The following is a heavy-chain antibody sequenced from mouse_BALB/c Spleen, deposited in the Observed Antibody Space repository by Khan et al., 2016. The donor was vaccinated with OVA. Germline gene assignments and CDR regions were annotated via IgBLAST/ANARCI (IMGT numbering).Heavy chain of an antibody. CDR3: AIDYGSSYLFFDY. Sequence: EVQLVESGPGLVKPSQSLSLTCTVTGYSITSDYAWNWIRQFPGNKLEWMAYITYSGSTGYNPSLKGRISITRDTSKNQFFLQLNSVTTEDTATYYCAIDYGSSYLFFDYWGQGTTLTVSS. CDR2: ITYSGST. V-gene: IGHV3-2*02. J-gene: IGHJ2*01. D-gene: IGHD1-1*01. CDR1: GYSITSDYA.